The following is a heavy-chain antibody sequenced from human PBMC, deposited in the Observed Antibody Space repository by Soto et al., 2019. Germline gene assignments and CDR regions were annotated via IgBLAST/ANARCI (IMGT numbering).Heavy chain of an antibody. CDR1: GGSISSGGYY. V-gene: IGHV4-31*03. Sequence: QVQLQESGPGLVKPSQTLSLTCTVSGGSISSGGYYWSWIRQHPGKGLEWIGYIYYSGSTYYNPALESRVTIPVDTSKTQFSLKLCSVTAADTAVYYCARVLTRWRLIDYWGQGTLVTVSS. CDR2: IYYSGST. CDR3: ARVLTRWRLIDY. J-gene: IGHJ4*02. D-gene: IGHD2-15*01.